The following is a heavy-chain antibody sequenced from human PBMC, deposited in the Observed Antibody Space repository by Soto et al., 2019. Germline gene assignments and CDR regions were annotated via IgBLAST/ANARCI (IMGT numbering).Heavy chain of an antibody. Sequence: QGHLVQSGAEVKKPGASVKVSCKGSGYAFTTYGITWVRQAPGQGLEWMGWISAHNGKTNYAQKLQGRVTVTRDTSTSTAYMELRSLRSDATAVYYCARGRYGDYWGQGALVTVSS. V-gene: IGHV1-18*01. CDR3: ARGRYGDY. CDR1: GYAFTTYG. J-gene: IGHJ4*02. CDR2: ISAHNGKT. D-gene: IGHD1-1*01.